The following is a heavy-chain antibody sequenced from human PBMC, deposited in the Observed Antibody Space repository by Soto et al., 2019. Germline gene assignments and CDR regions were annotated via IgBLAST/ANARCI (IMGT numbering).Heavy chain of an antibody. CDR3: ARTLDLGGSAGTNWFDP. CDR1: GGSISSGAYS. CDR2: IYHRGTS. D-gene: IGHD2-15*01. Sequence: KPSETLSLTCTVSGGSISSGAYSWSWIRLPPGKRLEWIGYIYHRGTSHYNPSLKSRVTMSVDRSRNQFSLNLRSVTAADTAVYYCARTLDLGGSAGTNWFDPWGQGTLVTVS. J-gene: IGHJ5*02. V-gene: IGHV4-30-2*01.